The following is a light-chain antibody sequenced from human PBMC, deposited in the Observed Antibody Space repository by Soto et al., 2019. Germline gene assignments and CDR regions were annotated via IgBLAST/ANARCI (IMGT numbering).Light chain of an antibody. CDR2: DAS. Sequence: EIVLTQSPVTLSLSPGERATLSCRASQSVSSSYLAWYQQKPGQAPRLLIYDASTRATGIPARFSGSQSGTEFTLTISSLLSEDFAVYSCQQYNNWPLTFGGGTKVDIK. V-gene: IGKV3D-15*01. J-gene: IGKJ4*01. CDR3: QQYNNWPLT. CDR1: QSVSSSY.